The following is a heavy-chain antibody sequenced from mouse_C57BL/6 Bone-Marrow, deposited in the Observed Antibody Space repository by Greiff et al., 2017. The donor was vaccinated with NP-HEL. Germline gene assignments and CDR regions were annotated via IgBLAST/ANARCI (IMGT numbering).Heavy chain of an antibody. CDR1: GFTFSSYG. V-gene: IGHV5-6*02. D-gene: IGHD1-1*01. J-gene: IGHJ4*01. Sequence: EVMLVESGGDLVKPGGSLKLSCAASGFTFSSYGMSWVRQTPDKRLEWVATISSGGSYTYYPDSVKGRFTISRDNAKNTLYRQMSSLKSEDTAMYYCARHPFITTVVADAMDYWGQGTSVTVSS. CDR2: ISSGGSYT. CDR3: ARHPFITTVVADAMDY.